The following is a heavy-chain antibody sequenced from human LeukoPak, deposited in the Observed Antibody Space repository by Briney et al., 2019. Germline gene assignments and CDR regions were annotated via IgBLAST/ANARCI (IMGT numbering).Heavy chain of an antibody. CDR2: ISDSGST. CDR3: ARDRGYCSGGSCYGHYYYMDV. CDR1: GGSISSYY. D-gene: IGHD2-15*01. V-gene: IGHV4-59*01. Sequence: SETQSLTCTVSGGSISSYYWSWIRQPPGKGLDWIGYISDSGSTNYNPSLKSRVTISVDTSKSQFSLKLSSVTAADTAVYYCARDRGYCSGGSCYGHYYYMDVWGKGTTVTVSS. J-gene: IGHJ6*03.